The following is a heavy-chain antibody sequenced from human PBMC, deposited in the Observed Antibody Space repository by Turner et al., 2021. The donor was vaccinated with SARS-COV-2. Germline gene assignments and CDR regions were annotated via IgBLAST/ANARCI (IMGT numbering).Heavy chain of an antibody. J-gene: IGHJ6*02. D-gene: IGHD3-10*01. V-gene: IGHV1-3*01. Sequence: QVQLVQSGAEVKKPGASVKVSCKASGYTFTTYAMHWVRQAPGQRREWMGWINAGNGNTKYSQKFQGRVTITRDTSASTAYMELSSLRSEDTAVYYCASGSIVRGVIYGYYDGMDVWGQGTTVTVSS. CDR1: GYTFTTYA. CDR3: ASGSIVRGVIYGYYDGMDV. CDR2: INAGNGNT.